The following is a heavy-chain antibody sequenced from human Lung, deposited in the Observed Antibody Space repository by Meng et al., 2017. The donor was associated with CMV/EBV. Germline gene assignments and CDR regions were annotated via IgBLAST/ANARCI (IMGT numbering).Heavy chain of an antibody. CDR2: MNPNSGNT. V-gene: IGHV1-8*01. Sequence: ASVKVSXKASGYTFTTYDINWVQQATGQGLEWMGWMNPNSGNTGYAQKFQGRVTLTRVTSISTAYMEPSSLTSDDTAVYYCARTRIEVEPDGRKIKYYNYGMDVWGQGTTVTVSS. J-gene: IGHJ6*02. CDR3: ARTRIEVEPDGRKIKYYNYGMDV. CDR1: GYTFTTYD. D-gene: IGHD2-2*01.